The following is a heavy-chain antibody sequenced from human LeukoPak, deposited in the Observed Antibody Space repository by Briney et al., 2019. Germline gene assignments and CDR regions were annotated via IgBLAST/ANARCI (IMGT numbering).Heavy chain of an antibody. CDR3: ARANDNYYYYYMDV. CDR2: ISGSSSYI. J-gene: IGHJ6*03. Sequence: PGGSLRLSCAASGFTFSSYSMSWVRQAPGKGLEWVSSISGSSSYIYYADSVKGRFTISRDNAKNSLYLQMNSLRAEDTAVYYCARANDNYYYYYMDVWGKGTTVTISS. D-gene: IGHD3-9*01. V-gene: IGHV3-21*01. CDR1: GFTFSSYS.